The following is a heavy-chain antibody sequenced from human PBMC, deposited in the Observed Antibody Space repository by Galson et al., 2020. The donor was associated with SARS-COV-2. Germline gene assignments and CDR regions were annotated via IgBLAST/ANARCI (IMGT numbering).Heavy chain of an antibody. V-gene: IGHV4-59*01. CDR1: GGSISSYY. D-gene: IGHD1-26*01. J-gene: IGHJ4*02. CDR3: ATRKIVGATFFDY. CDR2: IYYSGST. Sequence: TLSLTCTVSGGSISSYYWSWIRQPPGKGLEWIGYIYYSGSTNYNPSLKSRVTISVDTSKNQFSLKLSSVTAADTAVYYCATRKIVGATFFDYWGQGTLVTVSS.